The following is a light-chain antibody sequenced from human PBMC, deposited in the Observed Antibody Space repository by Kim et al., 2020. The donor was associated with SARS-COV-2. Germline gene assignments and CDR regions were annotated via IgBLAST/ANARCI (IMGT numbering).Light chain of an antibody. Sequence: GKPVTLSGTRSSGSIDDNYVQWYQQRPDGVPTTVIYEDDQRPSGVSDRFSGSIDNSSNSASLTISGLKTEDEADYYCQSYNRSNVVFGGGTQLTVL. CDR2: EDD. CDR3: QSYNRSNVV. J-gene: IGLJ2*01. V-gene: IGLV6-57*03. CDR1: SGSIDDNY.